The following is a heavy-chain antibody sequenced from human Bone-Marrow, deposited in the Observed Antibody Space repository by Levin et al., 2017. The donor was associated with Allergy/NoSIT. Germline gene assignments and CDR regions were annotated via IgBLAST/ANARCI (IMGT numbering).Heavy chain of an antibody. Sequence: ASVKVSCKASGYTFTSYGISWVRQAPGQGLEWMGWISAYNGNTNYAQKLQGRVTMTTDTSTSTAYMELRSLRSDDTAVYYCASGGSGWFDDYYYYGMDVWGQGTTVTVSS. CDR3: ASGGSGWFDDYYYYGMDV. J-gene: IGHJ6*02. CDR2: ISAYNGNT. CDR1: GYTFTSYG. D-gene: IGHD6-19*01. V-gene: IGHV1-18*01.